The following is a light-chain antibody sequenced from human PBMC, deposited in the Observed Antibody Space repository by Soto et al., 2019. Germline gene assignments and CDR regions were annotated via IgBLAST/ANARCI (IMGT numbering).Light chain of an antibody. V-gene: IGKV3-11*01. Sequence: EIVMTQSPATLSLSPGERATLSCRASQSVGKYLVWYQQRPGQAPWLLIYDASNRATGIPARFSGSGSGTDFTLTISSLEPEDFAVYYCQQRSNWPLITFGQGTRLEIK. CDR3: QQRSNWPLIT. CDR1: QSVGKY. CDR2: DAS. J-gene: IGKJ5*01.